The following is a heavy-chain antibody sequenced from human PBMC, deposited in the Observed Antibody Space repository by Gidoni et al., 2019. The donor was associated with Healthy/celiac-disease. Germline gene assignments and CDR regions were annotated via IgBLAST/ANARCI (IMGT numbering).Heavy chain of an antibody. CDR1: GFTFDDSA. Sequence: DVQLVESGGGLVQPGRSLRLSCAASGFTFDDSAMHWVRQAPGKGLGWVSGISWNSGSIGYADSVKGRFTISRDNAKNSLYLQMNSLRAEDTALYYCAKDGGYSSICGAWFDYWGQGTLVTVSS. CDR2: ISWNSGSI. CDR3: AKDGGYSSICGAWFDY. J-gene: IGHJ4*02. D-gene: IGHD6-13*01. V-gene: IGHV3-9*01.